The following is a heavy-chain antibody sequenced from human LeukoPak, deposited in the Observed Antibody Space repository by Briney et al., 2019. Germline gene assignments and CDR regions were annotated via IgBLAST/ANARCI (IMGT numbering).Heavy chain of an antibody. J-gene: IGHJ5*02. D-gene: IGHD3-22*01. CDR1: GYSISSGYD. CDR2: IYYSGSS. Sequence: SETLSLTCTVSGYSISSGYDWGWIRQPPGKGLEWIGYIYYSGSSNYNPSLKSRVTLSVNTSKNQFSLKVSSVTAADTAVYYCARGESSGSNWFDPWGQGTLVTVSS. V-gene: IGHV4-38-2*02. CDR3: ARGESSGSNWFDP.